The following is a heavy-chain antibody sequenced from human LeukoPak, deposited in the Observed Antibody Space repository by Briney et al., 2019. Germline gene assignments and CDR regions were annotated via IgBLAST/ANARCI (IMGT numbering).Heavy chain of an antibody. Sequence: ASVKVSCKASGYTFTSYGISWVRQAPGQGLEWMGWISAYNGNTNYAHKLQGRVTMTTDTSTSTAYMELRSLRSDDTAVYYCARDTGDTDYYYYGMDVWGKGTTVTVSS. CDR3: ARDTGDTDYYYYGMDV. D-gene: IGHD2-21*02. V-gene: IGHV1-18*04. J-gene: IGHJ6*04. CDR2: ISAYNGNT. CDR1: GYTFTSYG.